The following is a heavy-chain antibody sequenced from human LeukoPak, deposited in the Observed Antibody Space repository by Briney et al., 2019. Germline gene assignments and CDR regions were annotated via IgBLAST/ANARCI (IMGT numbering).Heavy chain of an antibody. V-gene: IGHV3-23*01. Sequence: SGGSLRLSCAASGFTFSSYGMSWVRQAPGKGLEWVSAISGSGGSTYYADSVKGRFTISRDNSKNTLYLQMNSLRAEDTAVYYCAKGSLYYDKTDYWGQGTLVTVSS. CDR2: ISGSGGST. J-gene: IGHJ4*02. CDR1: GFTFSSYG. D-gene: IGHD3-22*01. CDR3: AKGSLYYDKTDY.